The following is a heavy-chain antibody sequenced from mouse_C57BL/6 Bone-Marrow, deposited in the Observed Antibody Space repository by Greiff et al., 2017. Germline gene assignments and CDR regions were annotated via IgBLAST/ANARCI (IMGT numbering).Heavy chain of an antibody. J-gene: IGHJ1*03. CDR2: INPSTGGT. CDR3: ARSSPPVGGSSYWDCDV. CDR1: GYSFTGYY. D-gene: IGHD1-1*02. Sequence: EVQLQQSGPELVKPGASVKISCKASGYSFTGYYMNWVKQSPEQSLEWIGAINPSTGGTTSNQTFKAKDTLTVDKSSSTAYMQLKSRRSEDSAVYYCARSSPPVGGSSYWDCDVWGTGTTVTGSA. V-gene: IGHV1-42*01.